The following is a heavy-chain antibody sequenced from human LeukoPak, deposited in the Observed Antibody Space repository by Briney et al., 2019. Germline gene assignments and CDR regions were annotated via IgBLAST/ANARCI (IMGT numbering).Heavy chain of an antibody. CDR3: AKGGGSVVAAFDY. Sequence: PGGSLRLSCAASGFTFSSYAMSWVRQAPGKGLEWVSAISGSGGSTYYADSVKGRFTISRDNAKNSLYLQMNSLRAEDTALYYCAKGGGSVVAAFDYWGQGTLVTVSS. V-gene: IGHV3-23*01. CDR1: GFTFSSYA. CDR2: ISGSGGST. D-gene: IGHD2-15*01. J-gene: IGHJ4*02.